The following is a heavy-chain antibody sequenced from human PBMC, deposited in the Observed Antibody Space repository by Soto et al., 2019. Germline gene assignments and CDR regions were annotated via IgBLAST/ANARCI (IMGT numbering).Heavy chain of an antibody. Sequence: GESLKISCKGSGYSFTSYWIGWVRQMPGKGLEWMGIIYPGDSDTRYSPSFQGQVTISADKSISTAYLQWSSLKASDTAMYYCARCVLVVPAPIPYYFLYWGQGPLVSVSS. CDR1: GYSFTSYW. D-gene: IGHD2-2*02. CDR2: IYPGDSDT. J-gene: IGHJ4*02. V-gene: IGHV5-51*01. CDR3: ARCVLVVPAPIPYYFLY.